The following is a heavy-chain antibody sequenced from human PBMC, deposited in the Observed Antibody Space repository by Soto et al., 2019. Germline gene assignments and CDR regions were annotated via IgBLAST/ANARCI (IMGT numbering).Heavy chain of an antibody. CDR1: GGSISTYY. CDR3: ARDQLSSGLYVWFDP. V-gene: IGHV4-59*01. CDR2: IYYDGST. J-gene: IGHJ5*02. D-gene: IGHD6-25*01. Sequence: HVQLQESGPGLVKPSETLSLTCTVSGGSISTYYWSWIRQPPGKGLEWIGYIYYDGSTSYNPSLRSRVTISVYTAKNQFSLILSSVTSADTAVYYCARDQLSSGLYVWFDPWGQGTLVTVSS.